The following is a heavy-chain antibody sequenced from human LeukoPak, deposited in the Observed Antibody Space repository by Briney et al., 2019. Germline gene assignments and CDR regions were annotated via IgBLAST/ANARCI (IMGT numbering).Heavy chain of an antibody. J-gene: IGHJ6*02. Sequence: GRSLRLSCAASGFTFSSYAMHWVRQAPGKGLEWVAVISYDGSNKYYADSVKGRVTISRDKSKNTLYLQMNSLRAEDTAVYYCARDGYDYGGYYYYYGMDVWGQGTTVTVSS. CDR3: ARDGYDYGGYYYYYGMDV. D-gene: IGHD4-23*01. CDR2: ISYDGSNK. CDR1: GFTFSSYA. V-gene: IGHV3-30-3*01.